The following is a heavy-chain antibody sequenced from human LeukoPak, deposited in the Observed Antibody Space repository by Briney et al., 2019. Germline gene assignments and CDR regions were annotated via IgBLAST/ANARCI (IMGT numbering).Heavy chain of an antibody. D-gene: IGHD6-13*01. CDR1: GYTFTSYY. CDR2: INPSGGST. Sequence: GASVKVSCKASGYTFTSYYVHWVRQAPGQGLERMGIINPSGGSTSYAQKFQGRVTMTRDTSTSTVYMELSSLRSEDTAVYYCARGIAAAGTLDYWGQGTLVTVSS. J-gene: IGHJ4*02. V-gene: IGHV1-46*01. CDR3: ARGIAAAGTLDY.